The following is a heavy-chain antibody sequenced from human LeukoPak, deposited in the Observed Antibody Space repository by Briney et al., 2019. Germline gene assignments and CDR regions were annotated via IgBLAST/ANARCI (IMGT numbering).Heavy chain of an antibody. V-gene: IGHV4-39*07. CDR1: GGSISSSSYY. CDR2: IYYSGST. D-gene: IGHD4-17*01. Sequence: SETLSLTCTVSGGSISSSSYYWGWIRQPPGKGLEWIGTIYYSGSTYYNPSLKSRVTISVDTSKNQFSLKLSSVTAADTAVHYCAREFSTVTTKGIWFDPWGQGTLVTVSS. J-gene: IGHJ5*02. CDR3: AREFSTVTTKGIWFDP.